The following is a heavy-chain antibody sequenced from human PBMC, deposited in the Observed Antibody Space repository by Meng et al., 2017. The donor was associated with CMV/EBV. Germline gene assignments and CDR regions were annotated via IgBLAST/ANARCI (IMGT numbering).Heavy chain of an antibody. Sequence: SVKVSCKASGGTFSSYAISWVRQAPGQGLEWMGGIIPIFGTANYAQKFQGRVTITTDESTSTAYMELSSLRSEDQAVYYCAREIYYYDSSGYYWANGMDVWGQGTTVTVSS. D-gene: IGHD3-22*01. J-gene: IGHJ6*02. CDR2: IIPIFGTA. V-gene: IGHV1-69*05. CDR1: GGTFSSYA. CDR3: AREIYYYDSSGYYWANGMDV.